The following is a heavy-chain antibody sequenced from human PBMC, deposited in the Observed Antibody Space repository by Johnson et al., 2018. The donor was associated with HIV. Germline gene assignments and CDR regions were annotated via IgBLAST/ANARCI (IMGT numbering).Heavy chain of an antibody. Sequence: QVQLVESGGGLVKPGGSLRLSCAGSGFTFSSYGMHWVRQAPGKGLEWVAVISYDGSNKYYADSVKGRFTISRDNSKNTLYLQMNSLRAEDTAVYYCAIIPPGGAGKGADAFDIWGQGTMVTVSS. D-gene: IGHD1-26*01. CDR2: ISYDGSNK. CDR1: GFTFSSYG. CDR3: AIIPPGGAGKGADAFDI. J-gene: IGHJ3*02. V-gene: IGHV3-30*03.